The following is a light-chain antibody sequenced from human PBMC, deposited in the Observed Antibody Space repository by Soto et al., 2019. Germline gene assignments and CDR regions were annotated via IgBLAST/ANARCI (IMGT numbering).Light chain of an antibody. CDR1: QSVDIS. CDR3: QQYRSWPRT. J-gene: IGKJ1*01. Sequence: EIVLTHSPATLSFSPVERVILSCRASQSVDISLAWYQQKPGQAPRLLIYGASTRATDMPGTFSGRGSGTEFTLTITSLRPEDFGVYYCQQYRSWPRTFGQGTKVDIK. V-gene: IGKV3-15*01. CDR2: GAS.